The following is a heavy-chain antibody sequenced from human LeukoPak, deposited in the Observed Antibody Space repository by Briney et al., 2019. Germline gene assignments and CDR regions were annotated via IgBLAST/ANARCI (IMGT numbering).Heavy chain of an antibody. CDR1: GFTFNNCA. D-gene: IGHD3-10*01. J-gene: IGHJ4*02. Sequence: PGGSLRLSCAASGFTFNNCAMTWVRQAPGKGLEWVSSISSSSSYIYYADSVKGRFTISRDNAKNSLYLQMNSLRAEDTAVYYCARDRAVRGVFDYWGQGTLVTVSS. CDR2: ISSSSSYI. V-gene: IGHV3-21*01. CDR3: ARDRAVRGVFDY.